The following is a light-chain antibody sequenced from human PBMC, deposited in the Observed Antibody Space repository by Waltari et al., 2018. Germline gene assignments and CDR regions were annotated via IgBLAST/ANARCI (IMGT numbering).Light chain of an antibody. CDR3: CSYAGNYVWV. CDR2: AVS. J-gene: IGLJ3*02. Sequence: QSALTQPAAVSGSPGQSVTISCTGASSDIGRYDIVSWYQQHPGKAPKPVISAVSKRPSGVSDRFSGSKSGDTASLTISGLQFEDEADYYCCSYAGNYVWVFGGGTRLTVL. CDR1: SSDIGRYDI. V-gene: IGLV2-23*02.